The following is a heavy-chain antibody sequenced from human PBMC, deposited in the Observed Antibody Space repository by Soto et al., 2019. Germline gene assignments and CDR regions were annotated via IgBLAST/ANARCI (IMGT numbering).Heavy chain of an antibody. V-gene: IGHV1-3*01. Sequence: GTSVKVSCEACGDSYTSYAMHWVRQAPEQRLEWMGWINAGNGNTKYSQKFQGRVTITRDTSASTAYMELSSLRSEDTAVYYCARVGDYYDSSGYYSGFDCWGQGTLVTVSS. CDR2: INAGNGNT. CDR3: ARVGDYYDSSGYYSGFDC. J-gene: IGHJ4*02. CDR1: GDSYTSYA. D-gene: IGHD3-22*01.